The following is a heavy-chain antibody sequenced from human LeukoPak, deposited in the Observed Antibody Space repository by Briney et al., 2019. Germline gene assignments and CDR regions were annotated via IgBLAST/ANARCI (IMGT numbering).Heavy chain of an antibody. Sequence: SETLSLTCTVSGGSISSGGYYWSWIRQHPGRGLEWIGYIYYSGSTYYNPSLKSRVTISVDTSKNQFSLKLSSVTAADTAVYYCARGVVPAVISWGQGTLVTVSS. CDR1: GGSISSGGYY. V-gene: IGHV4-31*03. CDR3: ARGVVPAVIS. J-gene: IGHJ5*02. CDR2: IYYSGST. D-gene: IGHD2-2*01.